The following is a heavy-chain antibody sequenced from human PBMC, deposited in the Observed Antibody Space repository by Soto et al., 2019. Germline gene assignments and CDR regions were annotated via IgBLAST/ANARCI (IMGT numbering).Heavy chain of an antibody. J-gene: IGHJ4*02. Sequence: GGSLRLSCAASGFPFSIHWMNWVRQAPGKGLEWVANLNQNGREKYYVDSVKGRFTISRDNAKNSLSLQMNSLRAEDTAVYYCAGGRYWGQGTLVTVSS. CDR3: AGGRY. CDR1: GFPFSIHW. V-gene: IGHV3-7*01. CDR2: LNQNGREK.